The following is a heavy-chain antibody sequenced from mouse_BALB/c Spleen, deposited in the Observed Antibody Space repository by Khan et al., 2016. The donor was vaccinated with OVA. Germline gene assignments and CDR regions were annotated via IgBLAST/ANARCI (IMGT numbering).Heavy chain of an antibody. V-gene: IGHV1-4*01. Sequence: QVQLQQSGAELARPGASVRMSCKASGYTFTSNTMHWVKQRPGQGLEWIGYINPSSGYTNFNQNFKDKVTLSADKSSSTAYLQLSSLTSEDSAVFYCGRSKTGDAMDYWGQGTSVTVSA. CDR3: GRSKTGDAMDY. J-gene: IGHJ4*01. D-gene: IGHD3-2*01. CDR1: GYTFTSNT. CDR2: INPSSGYT.